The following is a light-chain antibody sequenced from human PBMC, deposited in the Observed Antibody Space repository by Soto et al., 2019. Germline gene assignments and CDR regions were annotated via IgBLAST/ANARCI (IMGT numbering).Light chain of an antibody. CDR2: GAN. V-gene: IGKV3-20*01. CDR1: QSVSSSY. CDR3: QQRGTSPLT. Sequence: EIVLTQSPGTLSLSPGERATLSCRASQSVSSSYLAWYQQKPGQAPRLLIYGANYRATGISDRFSGGGSVTDFTLTISRLESDDFAVYYCQQRGTSPLTFGGGTKVEMK. J-gene: IGKJ4*01.